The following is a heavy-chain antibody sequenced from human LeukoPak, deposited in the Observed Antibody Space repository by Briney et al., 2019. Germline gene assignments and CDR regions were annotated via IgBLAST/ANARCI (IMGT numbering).Heavy chain of an antibody. V-gene: IGHV4-30-4*01. Sequence: TLSLTCTVSGGSISSGDYYWSWIRQPPGKGLEWIGYIYYSGSTYYNPSLKSRVTISVDTSKNQFSLELSSVTAADTAVYYCAREGSHDAFDIWGQGTMVTVSS. CDR2: IYYSGST. CDR1: GGSISSGDYY. J-gene: IGHJ3*02. CDR3: AREGSHDAFDI.